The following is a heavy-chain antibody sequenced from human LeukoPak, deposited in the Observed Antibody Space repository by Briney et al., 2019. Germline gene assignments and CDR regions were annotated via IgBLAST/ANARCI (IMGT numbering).Heavy chain of an antibody. D-gene: IGHD3-10*01. CDR1: GFTFRNYG. J-gene: IGHJ4*02. CDR2: IWYDGGKK. V-gene: IGHV3-33*01. Sequence: GGSLRLSCAASGFTFRNYGMHWVRQAPGKGLEWVAVIWYDGGKKYYADSVKGRFTISRDNSKNTLYLQMNSLRAEDTAVYYCAREEGGFGELFIDYWGQGILVTVSS. CDR3: AREEGGFGELFIDY.